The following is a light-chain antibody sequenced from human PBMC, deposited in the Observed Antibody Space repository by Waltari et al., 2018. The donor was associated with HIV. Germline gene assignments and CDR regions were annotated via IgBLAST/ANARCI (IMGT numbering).Light chain of an antibody. CDR3: QQYFQPPLT. Sequence: DIVMTQSPESLVVSLGERATTTCKFRQNILYKSNSRNYVAWYQKKLGQSPTLLIYWASTRQSGVPDRFSGSGSGTNFTLTINTLQAEDVGVYYCQQYFQPPLTFGPGTKV. V-gene: IGKV4-1*01. CDR1: QNILYKSNSRNY. CDR2: WAS. J-gene: IGKJ3*01.